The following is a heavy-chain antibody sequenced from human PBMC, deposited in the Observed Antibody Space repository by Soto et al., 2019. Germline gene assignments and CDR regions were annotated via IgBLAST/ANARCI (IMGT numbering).Heavy chain of an antibody. CDR1: GFTFSSYG. D-gene: IGHD2-15*01. CDR2: IWFDGSDK. V-gene: IGHV3-33*01. CDR3: ARLYCSASSCYSVGAFDI. Sequence: GGSLRLSCAASGFTFSSYGMHWVRQAPGKGLEWVALIWFDGSDKYYTDSVKGRFTISRDNSKSTLYLQMNSLRAEDTAVYYCARLYCSASSCYSVGAFDIRGQGTMVTVSS. J-gene: IGHJ3*02.